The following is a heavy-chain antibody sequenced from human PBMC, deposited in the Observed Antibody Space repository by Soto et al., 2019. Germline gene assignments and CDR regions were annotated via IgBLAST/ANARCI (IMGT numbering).Heavy chain of an antibody. J-gene: IGHJ4*02. CDR2: IWYDGSNK. D-gene: IGHD4-17*01. CDR1: GFTFSSYG. Sequence: SLRLSCAASGFTFSSYGMHWVRQAPGKGLEWVAVIWYDGSNKYYADSVKGRFTISRDNSKKTLYLQMNSLRAEDTAVYYCARDGTTVTPLDYWGQGTLVTVS. V-gene: IGHV3-33*01. CDR3: ARDGTTVTPLDY.